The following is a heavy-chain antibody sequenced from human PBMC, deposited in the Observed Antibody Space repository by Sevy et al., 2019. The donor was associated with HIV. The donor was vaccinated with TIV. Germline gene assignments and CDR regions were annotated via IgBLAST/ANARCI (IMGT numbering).Heavy chain of an antibody. CDR1: GFTFSSYS. CDR3: ARIRTGYYYYYMDV. V-gene: IGHV3-48*02. J-gene: IGHJ6*03. CDR2: ISSSSSTI. Sequence: GGSLRLSCAASGFTFSSYSMNWVRQAPGKGLEWVSYISSSSSTIYYADSVKGRFTIFRDNAKNSLYLQMNSLRDENTAVYYCARIRTGYYYYYMDVWGKGTTVTVSS. D-gene: IGHD4-17*01.